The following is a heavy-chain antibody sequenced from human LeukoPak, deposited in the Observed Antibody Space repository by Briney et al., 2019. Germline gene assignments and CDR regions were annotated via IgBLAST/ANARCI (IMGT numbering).Heavy chain of an antibody. V-gene: IGHV3-30*14. J-gene: IGHJ4*02. D-gene: IGHD3-10*01. CDR3: ARDRSGGFDY. CDR1: GFTFSSYA. CDR2: ISYDGSNK. Sequence: PGGSLRLSCAASGFTFSSYAMHWVRQAPGRGLEWVAVISYDGSNKYYADSVKGRFTISRDNSKNTLYLQMNSLRAEDTAVYYCARDRSGGFDYWGQGTLVTVSS.